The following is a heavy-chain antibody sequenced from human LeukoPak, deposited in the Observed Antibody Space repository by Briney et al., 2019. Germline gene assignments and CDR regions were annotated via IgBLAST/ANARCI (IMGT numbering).Heavy chain of an antibody. CDR2: IYYSWCT. CDR1: GDSMSSYY. CDR3: VRVFPRPRFAY. J-gene: IGHJ4*02. Sequence: PSETLSLTCTVSGDSMSSYYWMWLRQPPGKGGEGIGYIYYSWCTNYHPSLKSRVTLLVDTSKHQFSLRLSSLSAAGTAVYYFVRVFPRPRFAYWGEGTLVTVSS. V-gene: IGHV4-59*01.